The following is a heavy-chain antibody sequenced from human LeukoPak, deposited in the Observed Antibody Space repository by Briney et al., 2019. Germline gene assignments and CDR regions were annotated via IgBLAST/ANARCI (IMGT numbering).Heavy chain of an antibody. CDR3: ARYRLSDSPINWFDP. J-gene: IGHJ5*02. CDR1: GDTFTNFG. V-gene: IGHV1-18*01. Sequence: ASVKVSCKASGDTFTNFGISWVRQAPGQGLEWMGGISAYNGNTDYTQKLQDRVTMTTDSSTNTAYMELRSLRSDDTALYYCARYRLSDSPINWFDPWGQGTLVTVSS. CDR2: ISAYNGNT. D-gene: IGHD3-22*01.